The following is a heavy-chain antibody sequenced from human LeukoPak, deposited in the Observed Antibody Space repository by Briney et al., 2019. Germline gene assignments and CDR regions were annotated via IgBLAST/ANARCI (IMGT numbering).Heavy chain of an antibody. J-gene: IGHJ4*02. CDR2: IYTSGST. CDR3: ARGPYCSGGSCSLTFDY. V-gene: IGHV4-4*07. Sequence: SETLSLTCTVSGGSISNYYWSWIRQPAGKGLEWIGRIYTSGSTNYNPSLKSRVTISVDTSKNQFSLKLSSVTAADTAVYYCARGPYCSGGSCSLTFDYWGQGTLVTVSS. CDR1: GGSISNYY. D-gene: IGHD2-15*01.